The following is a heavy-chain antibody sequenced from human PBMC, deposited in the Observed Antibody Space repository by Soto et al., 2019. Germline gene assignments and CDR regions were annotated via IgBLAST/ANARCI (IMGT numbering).Heavy chain of an antibody. CDR2: IWYDGSNK. CDR1: GFTFSSYG. V-gene: IGHV3-33*01. Sequence: GGSLRLSCAASGFTFSSYGMHWVRQAPGKGLEWVAVIWYDGSNKYYADSVKGRFTISRGNSKNTLYLQMNSLRAEDTAVYYCARDLGYQLPTYYYYGMDVWGQGTTVTVSS. J-gene: IGHJ6*02. D-gene: IGHD2-2*01. CDR3: ARDLGYQLPTYYYYGMDV.